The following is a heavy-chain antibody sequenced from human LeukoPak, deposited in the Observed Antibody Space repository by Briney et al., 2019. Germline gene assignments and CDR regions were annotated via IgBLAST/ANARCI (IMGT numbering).Heavy chain of an antibody. D-gene: IGHD1-7*01. V-gene: IGHV3-23*01. Sequence: GGSLRLSCAASGFTFSSYAMSWVRQAPGKGLEWVSAIGGSGGSTYYADSVKGRFTITRDNSKNTLYLQMNSLRAEDTAVYYCAKAGGYNWNYYFDYWGQGTLVTVSS. CDR2: IGGSGGST. CDR3: AKAGGYNWNYYFDY. CDR1: GFTFSSYA. J-gene: IGHJ4*02.